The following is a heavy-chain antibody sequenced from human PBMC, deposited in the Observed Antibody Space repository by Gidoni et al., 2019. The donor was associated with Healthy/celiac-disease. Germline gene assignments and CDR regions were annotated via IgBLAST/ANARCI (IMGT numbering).Heavy chain of an antibody. CDR2: IYPGDSDT. Sequence: EVQLVQSGAEVKKPGESLKISCKGSGYSFTSYWIGWVRQMPGKGLEWMGIIYPGDSDTRYSPSFQGQVTISADKSISTAYLQWSSLKASDTAMYYCAREHAGIAVAENWEFWFDPWGQGTLVTVSS. J-gene: IGHJ5*02. CDR3: AREHAGIAVAENWEFWFDP. CDR1: GYSFTSYW. V-gene: IGHV5-51*01. D-gene: IGHD6-19*01.